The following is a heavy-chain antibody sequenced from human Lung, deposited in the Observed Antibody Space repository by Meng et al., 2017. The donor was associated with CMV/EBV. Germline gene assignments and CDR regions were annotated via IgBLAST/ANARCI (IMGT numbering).Heavy chain of an antibody. D-gene: IGHD3-3*01. V-gene: IGHV4-59*01. Sequence: SCTVSGGSISSYYWSWIRQPPGKGLEWIGYIYYSGSTNYNPPLKSRVTISVDTSKNQFSLKLSSVTAADTAVYYCARASYYDFWSGPGNWFDPWXQGTLVTVSS. CDR3: ARASYYDFWSGPGNWFDP. CDR1: GGSISSYY. CDR2: IYYSGST. J-gene: IGHJ5*02.